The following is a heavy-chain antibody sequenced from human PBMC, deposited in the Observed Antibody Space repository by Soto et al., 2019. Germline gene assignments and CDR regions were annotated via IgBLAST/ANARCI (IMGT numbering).Heavy chain of an antibody. CDR3: AREGQLVQGAYFDY. V-gene: IGHV3-33*01. D-gene: IGHD6-13*01. CDR2: IWYDGSNK. Sequence: QVQLVESGGGVVQPGRSLRLSCAASGFTFSSYGMHWVRQAPGKGLEWVAVIWYDGSNKYYADSVKGRFTISRDNSKNTLYLQMYSLRAEDTAVYYCAREGQLVQGAYFDYWGQGTLVTVSS. CDR1: GFTFSSYG. J-gene: IGHJ4*02.